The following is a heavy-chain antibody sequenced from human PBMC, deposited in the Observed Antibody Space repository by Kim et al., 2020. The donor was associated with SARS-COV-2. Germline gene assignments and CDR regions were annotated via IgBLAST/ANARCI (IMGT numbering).Heavy chain of an antibody. V-gene: IGHV3-9*01. CDR3: ATAGSGES. J-gene: IGHJ4*02. D-gene: IGHD3-10*01. Sequence: GGSLRLSCAASGFTFDDYAMHWVRQAPGKGLEWVSGISWNSGSIGYADSVKGRFTISRDNAKNSLYLQMNSLRAEDTALYYCATAGSGESWGQGTLVTVSS. CDR2: ISWNSGSI. CDR1: GFTFDDYA.